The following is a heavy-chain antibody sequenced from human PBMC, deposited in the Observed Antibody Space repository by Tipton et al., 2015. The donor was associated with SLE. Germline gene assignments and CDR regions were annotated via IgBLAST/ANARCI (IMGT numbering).Heavy chain of an antibody. V-gene: IGHV4-59*11. D-gene: IGHD5-24*01. CDR3: ARMRGGYNAHH. CDR1: GDSISRHY. CDR2: ISYSGNT. Sequence: TLSLTRTVSGDSISRHYWTWIRQPPGKGLEWIGYISYSGNTNYNPSVRSRVSISLDTSKNQFSLKVKSVTTADTAVYYCARMRGGYNAHHWGQGILVTVSS. J-gene: IGHJ5*02.